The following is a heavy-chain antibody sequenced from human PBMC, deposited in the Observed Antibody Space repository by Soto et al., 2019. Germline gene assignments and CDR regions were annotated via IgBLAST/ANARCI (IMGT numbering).Heavy chain of an antibody. CDR1: GGSIGSYY. V-gene: IGHV4-59*08. D-gene: IGHD5-12*01. CDR3: ASSYSGYERNDY. Sequence: PSETLSLTCTVSGGSIGSYYWSWIRQPPGKGLEWIGYIYYSGSTNYNPSLKSRVTISVDTSKNQFSLKLSSVTAADTAVYYCASSYSGYERNDYWGQGTLVTVSS. J-gene: IGHJ4*02. CDR2: IYYSGST.